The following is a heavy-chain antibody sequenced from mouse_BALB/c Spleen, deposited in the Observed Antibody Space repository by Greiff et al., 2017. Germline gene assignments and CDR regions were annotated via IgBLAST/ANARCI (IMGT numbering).Heavy chain of an antibody. V-gene: IGHV1S56*01. CDR1: GYTFTSYY. CDR2: IYPGNVNT. J-gene: IGHJ3*01. CDR3: ARGYGNYEFAY. D-gene: IGHD2-10*02. Sequence: QVQLQQSGPELVKPGASVRISCKASGYTFTSYYIHWVKQRPGQGLEWIGWIYPGNVNTKYNEKFKGKATLTVDKSSSTAYMQLSSLTSEDSAVYCCARGYGNYEFAYWGQGTLVTVSA.